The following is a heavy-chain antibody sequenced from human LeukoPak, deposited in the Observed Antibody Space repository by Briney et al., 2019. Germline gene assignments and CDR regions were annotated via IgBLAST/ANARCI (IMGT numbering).Heavy chain of an antibody. V-gene: IGHV1-2*02. CDR2: INPNSGGT. Sequence: ASVKVSCRASGYTFTGYYMHWVRQAPGQGLEWVGWINPNSGGTNYAQKFQGRVTMTRDTSISTAYMELSRLRSDDTAVYYCASNSGYDWGSFDYWGQGTLVTVSS. D-gene: IGHD5-12*01. J-gene: IGHJ4*02. CDR1: GYTFTGYY. CDR3: ASNSGYDWGSFDY.